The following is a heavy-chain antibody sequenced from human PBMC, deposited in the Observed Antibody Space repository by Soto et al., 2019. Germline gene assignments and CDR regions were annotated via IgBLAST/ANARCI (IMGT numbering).Heavy chain of an antibody. CDR2: ISGGGGST. D-gene: IGHD3-10*01. J-gene: IGHJ6*02. CDR3: AKTFHEARGLISVYYYIGMDV. Sequence: EVQLLESGGGLVQPGGSLRLSCATSGFTFSTYAMIWVRQAPGKGLEWVSGISGGGGSTYYADSVKGRFAISRDNSENTVFLQMISLRAEDTAVYYCAKTFHEARGLISVYYYIGMDVWGQGTTVTVSS. CDR1: GFTFSTYA. V-gene: IGHV3-23*01.